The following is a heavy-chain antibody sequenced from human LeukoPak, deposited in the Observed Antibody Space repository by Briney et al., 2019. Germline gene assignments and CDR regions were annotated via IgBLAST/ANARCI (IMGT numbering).Heavy chain of an antibody. D-gene: IGHD3-22*01. CDR3: ARSRMGYDSSGSAYYGMDV. Sequence: ASVEVSCKASGYTFTGYYMHWVRQAPGQGLEWMGWINPNSGGTNYAQKFQGWVTMTRDTSVSTAYMELSRLRSDDTAVYYCARSRMGYDSSGSAYYGMDVWGQGTTVTVSS. CDR1: GYTFTGYY. V-gene: IGHV1-2*04. J-gene: IGHJ6*02. CDR2: INPNSGGT.